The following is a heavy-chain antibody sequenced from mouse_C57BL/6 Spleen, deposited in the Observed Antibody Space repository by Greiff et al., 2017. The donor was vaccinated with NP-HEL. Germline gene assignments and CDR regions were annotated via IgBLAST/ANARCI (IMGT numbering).Heavy chain of an antibody. CDR3: ARWDYGNSDY. Sequence: VKLMESGPELVKPGASVKISCKASGYAFSSSWMNWVKQRPGKGLEWIGRIYPGDGDTNYNGKFKGKATLTADKSSSTAYMQLSSLTSEDSAVYFCARWDYGNSDYWGQGTTLTVSS. J-gene: IGHJ2*01. V-gene: IGHV1-82*01. CDR2: IYPGDGDT. D-gene: IGHD2-1*01. CDR1: GYAFSSSW.